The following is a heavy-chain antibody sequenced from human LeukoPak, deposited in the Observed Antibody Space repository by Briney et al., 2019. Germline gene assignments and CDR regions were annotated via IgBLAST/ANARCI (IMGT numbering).Heavy chain of an antibody. CDR3: TRLSRYGNRWYYVDY. V-gene: IGHV3-72*01. J-gene: IGHJ4*02. CDR2: IKNKANSYTT. CDR1: GFTFSDYA. Sequence: GGSLRLSCAASGFTFSDYAMSWVRQAPGQGLEWVGRIKNKANSYTTLYAASVKGRFTISRDDSKNSLYLQMNSLKTEDTAVYYCTRLSRYGNRWYYVDYWGQGTLVTVSS. D-gene: IGHD6-13*01.